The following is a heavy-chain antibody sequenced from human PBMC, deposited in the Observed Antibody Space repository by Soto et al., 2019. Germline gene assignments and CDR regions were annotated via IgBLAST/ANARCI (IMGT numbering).Heavy chain of an antibody. Sequence: SETLSLTCTVSGGSVSSGSYYWSWIRQPPGKGLEWIGYIYYSGSTNYNPSLKSRVTISVDTSKNQFSLKLSSVTAADTAVYYCARDNYGSGSYYITHTRRFDYWGQGTLVTVSS. CDR2: IYYSGST. CDR3: ARDNYGSGSYYITHTRRFDY. CDR1: GGSVSSGSYY. J-gene: IGHJ4*02. V-gene: IGHV4-61*01. D-gene: IGHD3-10*01.